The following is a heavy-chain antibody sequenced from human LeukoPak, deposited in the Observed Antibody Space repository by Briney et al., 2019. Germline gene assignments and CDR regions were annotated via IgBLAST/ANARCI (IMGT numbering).Heavy chain of an antibody. CDR2: ISSSGSTI. J-gene: IGHJ3*02. V-gene: IGHV3-11*01. Sequence: GGSLRLSCAASGFTFSDYYMSWIRQAPGKGLEWVSYISSSGSTIYYADSVKGRFTISRDNAKNSLYLQMNSLRAEDAAVYYCARNPVYHLWAFDIWGQGTMVTVSS. CDR3: ARNPVYHLWAFDI. D-gene: IGHD2-2*01. CDR1: GFTFSDYY.